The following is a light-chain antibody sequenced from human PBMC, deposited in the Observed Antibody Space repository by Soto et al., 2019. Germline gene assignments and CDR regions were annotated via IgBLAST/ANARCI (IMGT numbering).Light chain of an antibody. CDR2: EVT. Sequence: QSVLTQFASVSGSPGQSITISCTGTSSDVGAYYYVSWYQGRPGKAPKLIIYEVTNRPSGVSNRFSGSKSGNTASLTISGLQADDEADYYCSSFTSSSSVVFGTGTKVTVL. CDR1: SSDVGAYYY. CDR3: SSFTSSSSVV. J-gene: IGLJ1*01. V-gene: IGLV2-14*01.